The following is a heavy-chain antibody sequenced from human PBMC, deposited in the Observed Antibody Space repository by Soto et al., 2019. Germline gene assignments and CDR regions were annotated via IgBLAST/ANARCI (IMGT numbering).Heavy chain of an antibody. J-gene: IGHJ4*02. CDR1: GFTFDDYA. D-gene: IGHD5-12*01. CDR3: AKDSGYSGYDIITYFDY. CDR2: ISWNSGSI. V-gene: IGHV3-9*01. Sequence: GGSLRLSCAASGFTFDDYAMHWVRQAPGKGLEWVSGISWNSGSIGYADSVKGRFTISRDNAKNSLYLQMNSLRAEDTALYYCAKDSGYSGYDIITYFDYWGQGTLVTVSS.